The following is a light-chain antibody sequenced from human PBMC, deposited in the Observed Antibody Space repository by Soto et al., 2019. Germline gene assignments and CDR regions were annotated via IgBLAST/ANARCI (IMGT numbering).Light chain of an antibody. CDR1: SSNIGGNT. J-gene: IGLJ2*01. Sequence: QSVLTQPPSASGTPGQRVTISCSGSSSNIGGNTVNWYQQLPGTAPRVLIYSNNQRPSGVPDRFSGSKSGTSASLTISGLQSEDEADYYCAAWDDSLNAVVFGGGTNVTVL. CDR2: SNN. V-gene: IGLV1-44*01. CDR3: AAWDDSLNAVV.